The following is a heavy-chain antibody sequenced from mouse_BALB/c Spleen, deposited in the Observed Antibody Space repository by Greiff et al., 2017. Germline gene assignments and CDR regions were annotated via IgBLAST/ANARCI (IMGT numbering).Heavy chain of an antibody. CDR1: GYTFTSYW. J-gene: IGHJ2*01. Sequence: VQGVESGAELARPGASVKLSCKASGYTFTSYWMQWVKQRPGQGLEWIGAIYPGDGDTRYTQKFKGKATLTADKSSSTAYMQLSSLASEDSAVYYCARGGNYEGYWGQGTTLTVSS. CDR3: ARGGNYEGY. V-gene: IGHV1-87*01. D-gene: IGHD2-1*01. CDR2: IYPGDGDT.